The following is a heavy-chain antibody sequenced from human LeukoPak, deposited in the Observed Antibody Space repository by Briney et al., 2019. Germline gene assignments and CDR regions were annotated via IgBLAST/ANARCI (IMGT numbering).Heavy chain of an antibody. V-gene: IGHV3-23*01. J-gene: IGHJ4*02. CDR2: IGVGGVST. D-gene: IGHD6-19*01. CDR3: AKDSDDSYGWFNFDS. Sequence: GGSLRLSCAASGFSCSSYAMSWVRQAPGKGLEWGSVIGVGGVSTYYADSVKGRFTISRDNSKSTLFLQMNSLRAEDTAVFYCAKDSDDSYGWFNFDSWGQGTLVTVSS. CDR1: GFSCSSYA.